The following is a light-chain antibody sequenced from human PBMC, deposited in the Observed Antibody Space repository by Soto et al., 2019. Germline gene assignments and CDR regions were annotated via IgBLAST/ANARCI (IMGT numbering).Light chain of an antibody. CDR1: QSVSSTY. Sequence: EIVLTQSPGTLSLSPGARASLSCRASQSVSSTYLAWYQQKPGQAPRLLIYGASSRATGIPDRFSGSGSGTAFTLTISRLEPEDFAVYYCQRYDISPFPFGQGTKLEIK. J-gene: IGKJ2*01. CDR3: QRYDISPFP. V-gene: IGKV3-20*01. CDR2: GAS.